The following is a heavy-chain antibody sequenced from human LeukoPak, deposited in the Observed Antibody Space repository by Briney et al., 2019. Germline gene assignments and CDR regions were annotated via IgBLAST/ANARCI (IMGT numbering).Heavy chain of an antibody. CDR3: ARGMQWLLPHFFDY. J-gene: IGHJ4*02. D-gene: IGHD3-22*01. CDR1: GFTFSAYS. V-gene: IGHV3-21*05. Sequence: AGTLTLSCAASGFTFSAYSMNWVRQAAGKGLEWVSYISKRGRDIYYADSVKGRFTISGDKDKSSLYLQMSSLRAEDTAVYYCARGMQWLLPHFFDYWGQGILVTVSS. CDR2: ISKRGRDI.